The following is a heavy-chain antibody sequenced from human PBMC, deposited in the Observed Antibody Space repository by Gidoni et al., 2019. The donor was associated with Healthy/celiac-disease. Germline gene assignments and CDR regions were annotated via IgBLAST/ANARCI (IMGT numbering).Heavy chain of an antibody. CDR2: IIPILGIA. D-gene: IGHD2-2*01. J-gene: IGHJ6*02. V-gene: IGHV1-69*02. Sequence: QVQLVQSGAEVKKPGSSVKVSCKASGGTFSSYTISWARQAPPGQGLEWMGRIIPILGIANYAQKFQGRVTITADKSTSTAYMELSSLRSEDTAVYYCARAVPAATGYYYYYGMDVWGQGTTVTVSS. CDR3: ARAVPAATGYYYYYGMDV. CDR1: GGTFSSYT.